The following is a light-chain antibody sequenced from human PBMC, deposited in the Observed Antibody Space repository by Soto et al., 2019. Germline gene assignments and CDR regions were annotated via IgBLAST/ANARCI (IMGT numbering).Light chain of an antibody. J-gene: IGLJ3*02. CDR3: SSYTSSFTLV. V-gene: IGLV2-14*01. Sequence: QSALTQPASVSGSPGQSTTISCTGTSSDVGGYKYVSWYQQYPGKAPKLIIYEVSNRPSGVSNRFSGSKSGNTASLTISGLQAEDEADYYSSSYTSSFTLVFGGGTKLTVL. CDR1: SSDVGGYKY. CDR2: EVS.